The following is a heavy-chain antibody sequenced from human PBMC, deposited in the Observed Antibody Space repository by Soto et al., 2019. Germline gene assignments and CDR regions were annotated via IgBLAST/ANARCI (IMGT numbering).Heavy chain of an antibody. J-gene: IGHJ4*02. CDR1: GYTFTNFG. D-gene: IGHD3-16*01. CDR3: ARGGPPIDY. CDR2: ISAYNGNT. Sequence: QGQLLQSGDAVKKPGASVKVSCKASGYTFTNFGISWVRQAPGQGLEWMGWISAYNGNTNYAQNFQGTVTMNTDTSTSTAYMELRSLRSDDTAVYYCARGGPPIDYWGQGTLVTVSS. V-gene: IGHV1-18*01.